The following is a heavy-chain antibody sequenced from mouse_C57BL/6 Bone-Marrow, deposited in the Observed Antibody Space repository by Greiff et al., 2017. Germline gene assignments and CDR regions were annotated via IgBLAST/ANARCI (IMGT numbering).Heavy chain of an antibody. D-gene: IGHD4-1*02. V-gene: IGHV5-4*01. J-gene: IGHJ2*01. CDR2: ISDGGSYT. CDR3: ASINWEEGCFDY. Sequence: EVQVVESGGGLVKPGGSLKLSCAASGFTFSSYAMSWVRQTPEKRLEWVATISDGGSYTYYPDNVKGRFTISRDNAKNNLYLQMSHLKSEDTAMYYCASINWEEGCFDYWGQGTTLTVSS. CDR1: GFTFSSYA.